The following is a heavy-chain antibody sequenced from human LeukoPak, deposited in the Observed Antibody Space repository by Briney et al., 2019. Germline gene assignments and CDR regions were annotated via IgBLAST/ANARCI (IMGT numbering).Heavy chain of an antibody. Sequence: PSETLSLTCTVSGGSISSYYWGWIRQPPGKGLEWIGSMYYSGSSYYNPSLKSRVTISVDTSKNQFSLKLRSVTAADTAVYYCARMHDYGDYYFDYWGQGTLVTVSS. V-gene: IGHV4-39*01. CDR2: MYYSGSS. J-gene: IGHJ4*02. CDR1: GGSISSYY. D-gene: IGHD4-17*01. CDR3: ARMHDYGDYYFDY.